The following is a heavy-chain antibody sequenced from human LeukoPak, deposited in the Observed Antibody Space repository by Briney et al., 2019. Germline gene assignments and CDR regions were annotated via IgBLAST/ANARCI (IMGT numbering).Heavy chain of an antibody. CDR1: GFTFNNYN. J-gene: IGHJ4*02. Sequence: GGSLRLSCATSGFTFNNYNMNWVRQAPGRALEWVSAISGSGGSTYYADSVKGRFTISRDNSKNTLYLQMNSLRAEDTAVYYCAKEGDYDSSGYYYWGQGTLVTVSS. D-gene: IGHD3-22*01. CDR3: AKEGDYDSSGYYY. V-gene: IGHV3-23*01. CDR2: ISGSGGST.